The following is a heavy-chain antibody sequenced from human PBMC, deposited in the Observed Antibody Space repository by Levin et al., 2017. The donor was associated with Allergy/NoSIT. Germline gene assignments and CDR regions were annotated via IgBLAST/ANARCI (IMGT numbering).Heavy chain of an antibody. J-gene: IGHJ4*02. CDR2: INHSGST. D-gene: IGHD6-13*01. CDR3: ARGRTGVYSSSPLSY. CDR1: GGSFSGYY. Sequence: SQTLSLTCAVYGGSFSGYYWSWIRQPPGKGLEWIGEINHSGSTNYNPSLKSRVTISVDTSKNQFSLKLSSVTAADTAVYYCARGRTGVYSSSPLSYWGQGTLVTVSS. V-gene: IGHV4-34*01.